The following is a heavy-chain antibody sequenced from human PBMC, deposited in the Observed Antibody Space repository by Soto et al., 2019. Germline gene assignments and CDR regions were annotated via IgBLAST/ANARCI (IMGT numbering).Heavy chain of an antibody. CDR3: ARDSQYGDYHDAFDI. J-gene: IGHJ3*02. Sequence: GGSLRLSCAASGFTFSSYAMHWVRQAPGKGLEWVAVISYDGSNKYYADSVKGRFTISRDNSKNTLYLQMNSLRAEDTAVYYCARDSQYGDYHDAFDIWGQGTMVTVSS. CDR2: ISYDGSNK. D-gene: IGHD4-17*01. CDR1: GFTFSSYA. V-gene: IGHV3-30-3*01.